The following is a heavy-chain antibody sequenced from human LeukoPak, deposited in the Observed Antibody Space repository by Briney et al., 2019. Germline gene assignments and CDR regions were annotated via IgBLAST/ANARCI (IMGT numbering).Heavy chain of an antibody. CDR3: ARQEDCSGGSCVFDY. J-gene: IGHJ4*02. CDR1: GGSITSSSYY. D-gene: IGHD2-15*01. Sequence: SETLSLTCTVSGGSITSSSYYWGWIRQPPGKGLEWIGSIYYSGSTYYNPSLKSRVTISVDTSKNQFSLKLSSVTAADTAVYYCARQEDCSGGSCVFDYWGQGTLVTVSS. CDR2: IYYSGST. V-gene: IGHV4-39*01.